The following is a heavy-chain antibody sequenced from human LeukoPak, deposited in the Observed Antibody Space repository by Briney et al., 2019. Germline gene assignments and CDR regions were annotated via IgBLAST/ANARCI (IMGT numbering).Heavy chain of an antibody. D-gene: IGHD1-26*01. CDR3: ARDSLSGSYSGFDY. Sequence: SETLSLTCTVPGGSISSYYWSWIRQPPGKGLEWIGYIYYSGSTNYNPSLKSRVTMSVDTSKNQFSLKLSSVTAADTAVYYCARDSLSGSYSGFDYWGQGTLVTVSS. V-gene: IGHV4-59*12. J-gene: IGHJ4*02. CDR1: GGSISSYY. CDR2: IYYSGST.